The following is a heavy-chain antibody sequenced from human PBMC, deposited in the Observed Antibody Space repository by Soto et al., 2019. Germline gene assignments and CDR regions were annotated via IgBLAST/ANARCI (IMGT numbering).Heavy chain of an antibody. CDR3: AKVPQRLLIYTDY. CDR2: ISDNGGTT. V-gene: IGHV3-23*01. Sequence: PGGSLRLSCAASEFTFSNDVMSWVRQASGKGLEWVSSISDNGGTTYYADSVKGRFTISRDNSKNTLYLQMNSLRAEDTAVYYCAKVPQRLLIYTDYWGKRILVTVSS. J-gene: IGHJ4*02. CDR1: EFTFSNDV. D-gene: IGHD2-21*02.